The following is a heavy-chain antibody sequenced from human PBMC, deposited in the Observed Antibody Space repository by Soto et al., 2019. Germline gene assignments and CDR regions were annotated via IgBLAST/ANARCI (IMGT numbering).Heavy chain of an antibody. Sequence: QVQLVQSGAEVKKAGASVKVSCKASGYPFTSAGISWVRQTPGQELEWMGWISVYNGYTKYAQKFQGRVTMTTDTSTGTAYVELRSLTSDDTAVYYCARDLDISGSYYTDYWGPGTLVTVSA. D-gene: IGHD3-10*01. CDR1: GYPFTSAG. CDR3: ARDLDISGSYYTDY. V-gene: IGHV1-18*01. J-gene: IGHJ4*02. CDR2: ISVYNGYT.